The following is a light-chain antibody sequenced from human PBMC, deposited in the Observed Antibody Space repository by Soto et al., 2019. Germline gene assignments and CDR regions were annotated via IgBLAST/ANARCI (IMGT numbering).Light chain of an antibody. J-gene: IGLJ1*01. CDR2: GVT. CDR3: AAWDDSLNGHYV. CDR1: SSDVGAYNY. Sequence: QSALTQPASVSGSPGQSITISCTGTSSDVGAYNYVSWYQQYPGKAPKLMIYGVTNRPSGVSNRFSGSKTGNTASLTISGLQAEDEADYYCAAWDDSLNGHYVFGTGTTVTVL. V-gene: IGLV2-14*01.